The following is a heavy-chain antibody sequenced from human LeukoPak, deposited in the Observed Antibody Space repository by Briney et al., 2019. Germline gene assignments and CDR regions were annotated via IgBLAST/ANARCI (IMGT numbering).Heavy chain of an antibody. V-gene: IGHV4-4*07. CDR2: IYTSGST. CDR1: GGSISGYY. J-gene: IGHJ6*03. Sequence: KASETVSLTCTVSGGSISGYYWSWIRQPAGRGLDWIGRIYTSGSTNYNPSLKSRVTMSVDTSKNQFSLRLSSVAAADTAVYYCARVVVFGVVSSDYYYYYMDVWGKGTTVTVSS. D-gene: IGHD3-3*01. CDR3: ARVVVFGVVSSDYYYYYMDV.